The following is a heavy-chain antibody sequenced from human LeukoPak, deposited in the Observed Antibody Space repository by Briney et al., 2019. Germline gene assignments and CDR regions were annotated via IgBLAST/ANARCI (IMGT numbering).Heavy chain of an antibody. CDR2: ISSSSSTI. J-gene: IGHJ4*02. D-gene: IGHD2-21*01. CDR1: GFTFSSYS. Sequence: PGGSLRLSCAASGFTFSSYSMNWVRQAPGKGLEWVSYISSSSSTIYYADSVEGRFTISRDNAKNSLYLQMNSLRAEDTAVYYCASFCGGDCYSGSDYWGQGTLVTVSS. V-gene: IGHV3-48*01. CDR3: ASFCGGDCYSGSDY.